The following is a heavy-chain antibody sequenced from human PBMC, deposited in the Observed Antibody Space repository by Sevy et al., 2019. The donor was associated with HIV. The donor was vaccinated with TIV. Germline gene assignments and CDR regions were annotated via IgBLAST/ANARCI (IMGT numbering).Heavy chain of an antibody. Sequence: GGSLRLSCVASGFTLSSYGMHWVRQAPGKGLEWVAVIRYDGSDKYYADSVKGRFTISRDNSKNTLYLKMNSLRAEDTAVYYCAKGPSPMITFGGVADYWGQGTLVTVSS. CDR1: GFTLSSYG. CDR3: AKGPSPMITFGGVADY. CDR2: IRYDGSDK. V-gene: IGHV3-30*02. J-gene: IGHJ4*02. D-gene: IGHD3-16*01.